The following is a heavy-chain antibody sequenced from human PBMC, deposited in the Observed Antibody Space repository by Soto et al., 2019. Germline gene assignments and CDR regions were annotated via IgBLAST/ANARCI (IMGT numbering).Heavy chain of an antibody. J-gene: IGHJ5*02. V-gene: IGHV3-30*18. CDR2: ISYDGSNK. Sequence: QVQLVESGGGVVQPGRSLRLSCAASGFTFSSYGMHWVRQAPGKGLEWVAVISYDGSNKYYADSVKGRFTISRDNSKSTLYLQMNSLRAEDTAVYCCAKDWITNWFDPCGERTLVTVSA. D-gene: IGHD3-16*01. CDR1: GFTFSSYG. CDR3: AKDWITNWFDP.